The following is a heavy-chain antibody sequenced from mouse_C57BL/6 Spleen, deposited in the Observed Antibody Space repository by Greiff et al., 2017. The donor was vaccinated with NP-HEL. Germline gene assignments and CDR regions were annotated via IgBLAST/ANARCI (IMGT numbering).Heavy chain of an antibody. J-gene: IGHJ1*03. V-gene: IGHV5-6*02. CDR1: GFTFSSYG. CDR3: ARHKSYGSSYVLWYFDV. D-gene: IGHD1-1*01. Sequence: EVKLVESGGDLVKPGGSLKLSCAASGFTFSSYGMSWVRQTPDKRLEWVATISSGGSYTYYPDSVKGRFTISRDNAKNTLYLQMSSLKSEDTAMYYCARHKSYGSSYVLWYFDVWGTGTTVTVSS. CDR2: ISSGGSYT.